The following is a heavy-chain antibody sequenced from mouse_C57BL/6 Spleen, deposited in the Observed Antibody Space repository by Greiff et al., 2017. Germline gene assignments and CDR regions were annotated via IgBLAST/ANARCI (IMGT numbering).Heavy chain of an antibody. CDR3: ARHSNKGTLDY. V-gene: IGHV5-6*01. D-gene: IGHD2-5*01. Sequence: EVQLQESGGDLVKPGGSLKLSCAASGFTFSSYGMSWVRQTPDKRLEWVATISSGGSYTYYPDSVKGRFTISRDNAKNTLYLQMSSLKSEDTAMYYCARHSNKGTLDYWGQGTTLTVSS. CDR1: GFTFSSYG. J-gene: IGHJ2*01. CDR2: ISSGGSYT.